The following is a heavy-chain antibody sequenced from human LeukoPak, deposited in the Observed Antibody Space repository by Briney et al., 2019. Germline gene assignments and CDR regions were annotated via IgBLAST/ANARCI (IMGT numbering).Heavy chain of an antibody. Sequence: GASVKVSCKASGGTFSSYAISWVRQAPGQGLEWMGRIIPILGIANYAQKFQGRVTITADKSTSTAYMELSSLRSEDTAVYYCARNQYAKKGGGWQIDYWGQGTLVTVSS. CDR2: IIPILGIA. V-gene: IGHV1-69*04. J-gene: IGHJ4*02. CDR1: GGTFSSYA. D-gene: IGHD6-19*01. CDR3: ARNQYAKKGGGWQIDY.